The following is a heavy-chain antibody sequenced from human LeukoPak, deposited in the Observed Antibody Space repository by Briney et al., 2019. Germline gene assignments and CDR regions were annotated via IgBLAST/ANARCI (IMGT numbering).Heavy chain of an antibody. J-gene: IGHJ6*02. CDR2: ISGSGGST. CDR3: ARVMEDASSQPLDV. V-gene: IGHV3-23*01. D-gene: IGHD1-14*01. CDR1: GFTFSSYA. Sequence: GGSLRLSCAASGFTFSSYAMSWVRQAPGKGLEWVSAISGSGGSTYYADSVKGRFTISRDNSKNTLYLQMNSLRAEDTAVYYCARVMEDASSQPLDVWGQGTTVTVSS.